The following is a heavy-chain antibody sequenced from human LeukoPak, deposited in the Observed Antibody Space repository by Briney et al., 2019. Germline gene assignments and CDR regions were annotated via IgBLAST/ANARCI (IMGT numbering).Heavy chain of an antibody. D-gene: IGHD6-19*01. Sequence: GGSLRLSCAASGFTFSSYAMSWVRQAPGKGLEWVSAISGSGGSTYYADSVKGRFTISRDNSKNTLYLQMNSLRAEDTAVYYCARGTVAGIRWFDYWGQGTLVTVSS. CDR1: GFTFSSYA. CDR3: ARGTVAGIRWFDY. V-gene: IGHV3-23*01. CDR2: ISGSGGST. J-gene: IGHJ4*02.